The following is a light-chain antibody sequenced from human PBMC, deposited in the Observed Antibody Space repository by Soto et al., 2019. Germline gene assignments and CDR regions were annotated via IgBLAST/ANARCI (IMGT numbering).Light chain of an antibody. CDR3: CSYAGSYTFV. Sequence: QSVLTQPRSVAWSPGQSVTISCTGTSSDVGVYNYVSWYQQYPGKAPKIMTYDVSKRPSGVPDRFSGSKSDNTASLTISGLQAEDEADYYCCSYAGSYTFVFGIGTKVTV. J-gene: IGLJ1*01. CDR2: DVS. CDR1: SSDVGVYNY. V-gene: IGLV2-11*01.